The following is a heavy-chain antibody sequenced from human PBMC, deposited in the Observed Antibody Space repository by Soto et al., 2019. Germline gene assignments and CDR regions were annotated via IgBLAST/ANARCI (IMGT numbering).Heavy chain of an antibody. J-gene: IGHJ6*02. V-gene: IGHV3-21*01. CDR3: GRLLEYYDFRSAYAVDV. CDR2: ISSSSSYI. CDR1: GFTFSSYS. Sequence: PGGSLRLSCTASGFTFSSYSMNWVRQAPGKGLEWVSCISSSSSYIKYADSVKGRFTISRDNAKKSLYLQMNSLRAEDTAVYYCGRLLEYYDFRSAYAVDVWGQGPTVTVSS. D-gene: IGHD3-3*01.